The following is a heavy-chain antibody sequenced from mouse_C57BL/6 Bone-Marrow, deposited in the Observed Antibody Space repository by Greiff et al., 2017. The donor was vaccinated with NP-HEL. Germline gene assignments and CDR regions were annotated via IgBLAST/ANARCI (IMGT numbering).Heavy chain of an antibody. J-gene: IGHJ3*01. Sequence: QVQLKQSGAELARPGASVKMSCKASGYTFTSYTMHWVKQRPGQGLEWIGYINPSSGYTKYNQKFKDKATLTADKSSSTAYMQLSSLTSEDSAVYYCASYGSRGTWFAYWGQGTLVTVSA. CDR1: GYTFTSYT. CDR3: ASYGSRGTWFAY. CDR2: INPSSGYT. D-gene: IGHD1-1*01. V-gene: IGHV1-4*01.